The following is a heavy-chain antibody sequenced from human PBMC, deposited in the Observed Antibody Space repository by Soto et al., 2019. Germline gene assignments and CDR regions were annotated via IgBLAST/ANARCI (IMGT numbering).Heavy chain of an antibody. CDR3: ARDGRLTHYFDY. CDR2: ISSSSSYI. Sequence: GGSLRLSCAASGFTFSSYSMNWVRQAPGKGLEWVSSISSSSSYIYYADSVKGRFTISRDNAKNSLYLQMNSLRAEDTAVYYCARDGRLTHYFDYWGQGTLVTVSS. D-gene: IGHD1-26*01. J-gene: IGHJ4*02. CDR1: GFTFSSYS. V-gene: IGHV3-21*01.